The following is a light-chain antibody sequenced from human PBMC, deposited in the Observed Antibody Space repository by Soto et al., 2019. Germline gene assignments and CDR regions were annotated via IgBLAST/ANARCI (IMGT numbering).Light chain of an antibody. CDR1: QSVSSY. J-gene: IGKJ1*01. CDR2: GAS. Sequence: EIVMTQSPATLSVSPGDRATLSCRASQSVSSYLAWYQQKPGQAPRLLIYGASSRATGIPDRFSGSGSGTDFTLTISSLQPEDFATYYCQQLNSYPRTFGQGTKVDIK. V-gene: IGKV3D-15*01. CDR3: QQLNSYPRT.